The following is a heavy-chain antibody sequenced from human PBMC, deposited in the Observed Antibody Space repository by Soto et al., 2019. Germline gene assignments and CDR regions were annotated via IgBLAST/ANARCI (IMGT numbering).Heavy chain of an antibody. Sequence: QVQLVQSGAEVRQPGASVKVSCKASGYTFSTYGISWVRQAPGQGLEWMGWISGYNGDTNYAQKVQGRLTMTTDTSTRTAYMELRSLRSDDTAVYYCARDRQLAAAGTFFDYWRQGTLVTVSS. D-gene: IGHD6-13*01. CDR2: ISGYNGDT. CDR1: GYTFSTYG. V-gene: IGHV1-18*01. J-gene: IGHJ4*02. CDR3: ARDRQLAAAGTFFDY.